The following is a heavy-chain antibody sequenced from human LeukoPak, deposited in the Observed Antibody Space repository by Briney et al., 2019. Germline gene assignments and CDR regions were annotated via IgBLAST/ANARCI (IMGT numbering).Heavy chain of an antibody. Sequence: GGSLRLSCAASGFTFSSYSMNWVRQAPGKGLEWVSSISSSSSYIYYGDSVKGRFTISRDNAKNSLYLQMNSLRAEDTAVYYCAELGITMIGGVWGKGTTVTISS. CDR2: ISSSSSYI. J-gene: IGHJ6*04. CDR1: GFTFSSYS. D-gene: IGHD3-10*02. V-gene: IGHV3-21*01. CDR3: AELGITMIGGV.